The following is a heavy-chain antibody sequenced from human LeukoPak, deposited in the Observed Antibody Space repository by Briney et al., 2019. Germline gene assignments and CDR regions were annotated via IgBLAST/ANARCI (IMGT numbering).Heavy chain of an antibody. CDR1: GYTFTGYY. CDR2: INPNSGGT. CDR3: ARDGNNWNSGGYCYYYYMDV. Sequence: GASVKVSCKASGYTFTGYYMHWVRQAPGQGLEWMGWINPNSGGTNYAQKFQGRVTMTRDTSISTAYMELSRLRSDDTAVYYCARDGNNWNSGGYCYYYYMDVWGKGTTVTVSS. J-gene: IGHJ6*03. D-gene: IGHD1-7*01. V-gene: IGHV1-2*02.